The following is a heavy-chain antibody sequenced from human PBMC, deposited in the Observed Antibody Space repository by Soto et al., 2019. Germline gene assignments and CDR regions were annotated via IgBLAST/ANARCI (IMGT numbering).Heavy chain of an antibody. CDR3: ARERERCCGGDCYLDDAFDI. CDR2: IYYSGST. D-gene: IGHD2-21*02. V-gene: IGHV4-59*01. J-gene: IGHJ3*02. Sequence: KPSETLSLTCTVSGGSISSYYWSWIRQPPGKGLEWIGYIYYSGSTNYDPSLKSRVTISVDTSKNQFSLKLSSVTSADTAVYYCARERERCCGGDCYLDDAFDIWGQGTMVTVSS. CDR1: GGSISSYY.